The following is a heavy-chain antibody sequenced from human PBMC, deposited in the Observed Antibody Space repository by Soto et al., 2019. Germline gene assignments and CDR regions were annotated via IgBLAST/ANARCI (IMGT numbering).Heavy chain of an antibody. D-gene: IGHD4-4*01. V-gene: IGHV1-69*04. J-gene: IGHJ4*02. Sequence: SVKVSCKASGGTFGSYTISWVRQAPGQGLEWMGRIIPILGIANYAQKFQGRVTITADKSTSTAYMELSSLRSEDTAVYYCARDLGTVTTMFDYWGQGALVTVSS. CDR2: IIPILGIA. CDR3: ARDLGTVTTMFDY. CDR1: GGTFGSYT.